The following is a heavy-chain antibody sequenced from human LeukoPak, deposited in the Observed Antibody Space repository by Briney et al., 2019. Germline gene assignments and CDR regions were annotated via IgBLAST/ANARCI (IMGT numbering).Heavy chain of an antibody. CDR1: GGTFTKSA. CDR2: IIPKFGTT. CDR3: AVTHSSSWYMLWFAP. V-gene: IGHV1-69*13. Sequence: SVKVSCKASGGTFTKSAISWVRQAPGQGLEWMGGIIPKFGTTEYGRKFRDRLTITADSSTGTAHMELSGLTSDDTSIYYCAVTHSSSWYMLWFAPWGQGTLVTVSS. D-gene: IGHD6-13*01. J-gene: IGHJ5*02.